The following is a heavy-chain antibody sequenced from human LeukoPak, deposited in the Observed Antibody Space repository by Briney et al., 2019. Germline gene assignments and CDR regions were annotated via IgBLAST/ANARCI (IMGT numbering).Heavy chain of an antibody. CDR3: ARAGYCSSTSCYRDY. J-gene: IGHJ4*02. CDR2: INHSGST. D-gene: IGHD2-2*02. CDR1: GRSFSGYY. V-gene: IGHV4-34*01. Sequence: SETLSLTCAVYGRSFSGYYWSWIRQPPGKGLEWIGEINHSGSTNYNPSLKSRVTISVDTSKNQFSLKLSSVTAADTAVYYCARAGYCSSTSCYRDYWGQGTLVTVSS.